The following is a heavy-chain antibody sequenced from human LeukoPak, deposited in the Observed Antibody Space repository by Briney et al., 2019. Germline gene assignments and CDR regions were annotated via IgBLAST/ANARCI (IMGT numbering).Heavy chain of an antibody. CDR1: GFSYSSYA. CDR3: AKSIAVNDFWSGYSHYYYGMDV. Sequence: GGSLRLSCEASGFSYSSYAMSWVRQAPGKGLEWVSAISGSGGSTYYADSVKGRFTISRDNSKNTLYLQMNSLRAEDTAVYYCAKSIAVNDFWSGYSHYYYGMDVWGQGTTVTVSS. J-gene: IGHJ6*02. D-gene: IGHD3-3*01. CDR2: ISGSGGST. V-gene: IGHV3-23*01.